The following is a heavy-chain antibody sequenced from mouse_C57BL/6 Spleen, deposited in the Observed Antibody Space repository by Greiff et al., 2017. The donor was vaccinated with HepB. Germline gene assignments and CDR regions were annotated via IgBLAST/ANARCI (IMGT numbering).Heavy chain of an antibody. Sequence: EVKLMESGGGLVKPGGSLKLSCAASGFTFSDYGMHWVRQAPEKGLEWVAYISSGSSTIYYADTVKGRFTISRDNAKNTLFLQMTSLRSEDTAMYYCARRWDGVFAYWGQGTLVTVSA. D-gene: IGHD4-1*01. V-gene: IGHV5-17*01. CDR1: GFTFSDYG. CDR3: ARRWDGVFAY. CDR2: ISSGSSTI. J-gene: IGHJ3*01.